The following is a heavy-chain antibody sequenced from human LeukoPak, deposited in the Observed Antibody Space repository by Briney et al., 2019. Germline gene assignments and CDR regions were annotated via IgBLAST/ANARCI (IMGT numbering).Heavy chain of an antibody. D-gene: IGHD6-13*01. CDR1: GGSISSSSYY. CDR2: IFHTGST. Sequence: SETLSLTCTVSGGSISSSSYYWGWIRQPPGKGLEWIGGIFHTGSTYHNPSLKSRVTISVDTSKNQFSLKLNSVTAADTAVYYCARDHSSSSEDYWGQGTLVTVSS. V-gene: IGHV4-39*07. CDR3: ARDHSSSSEDY. J-gene: IGHJ4*02.